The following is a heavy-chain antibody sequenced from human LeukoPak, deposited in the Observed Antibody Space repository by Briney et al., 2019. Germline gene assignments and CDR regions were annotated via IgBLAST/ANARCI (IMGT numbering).Heavy chain of an antibody. CDR1: GFTVSTNS. V-gene: IGHV3-53*01. D-gene: IGHD4-23*01. CDR3: ARPRGLRWLDY. CDR2: IYSDNT. J-gene: IGHJ4*02. Sequence: GGSLRLSCTVSGFTVSTNSMSWVRQAPGKGLEWVSFIYSDNTHYSDSGKGRFTISIDNSKNTLYLQMNSLRSEDTAVYYCARPRGLRWLDYWGQGNLVSVSS.